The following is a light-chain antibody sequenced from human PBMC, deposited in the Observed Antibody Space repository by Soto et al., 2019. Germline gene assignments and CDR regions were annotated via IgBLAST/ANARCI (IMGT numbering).Light chain of an antibody. Sequence: QSVLTQPASVSGSPGQSITISCSGTGSDIGTYNFVSWYQQHPGKVPKVIIYEGTTRPSGASDRFSGSKAGNTATLTISSLQAEDEADYYCCSYASDSTWVFGTGTKLTVL. V-gene: IGLV2-23*01. CDR2: EGT. CDR3: CSYASDSTWV. J-gene: IGLJ1*01. CDR1: GSDIGTYNF.